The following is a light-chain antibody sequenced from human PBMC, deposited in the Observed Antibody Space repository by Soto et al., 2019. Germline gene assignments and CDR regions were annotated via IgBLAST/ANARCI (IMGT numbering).Light chain of an antibody. CDR1: QSVVRN. V-gene: IGKV3-15*01. J-gene: IGKJ4*01. CDR3: QQYNHWPPLT. CDR2: GAS. Sequence: EIVMTQSPATLSVSPVERATLSCRASQSVVRNLAWYQQKPGQAPRLLIYGASTRATGIPARFSGSGSGTEFTLTISSLQSEDFAIYSCQQYNHWPPLTFGGGTKVEIK.